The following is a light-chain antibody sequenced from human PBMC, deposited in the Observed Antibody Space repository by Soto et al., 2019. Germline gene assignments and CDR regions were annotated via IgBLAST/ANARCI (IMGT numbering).Light chain of an antibody. CDR1: QGVSSW. CDR3: QQASSFPLT. J-gene: IGKJ5*01. Sequence: DIQMTQSPSSMSASVGDRVTITCRASQGVSSWLAWYQQRPGKAPKLLIYAGSTLQSGVPSRFSGSGSGTEFTLTISSLQSEDFATYYCQQASSFPLTFGQGTRLEIK. CDR2: AGS. V-gene: IGKV1-12*01.